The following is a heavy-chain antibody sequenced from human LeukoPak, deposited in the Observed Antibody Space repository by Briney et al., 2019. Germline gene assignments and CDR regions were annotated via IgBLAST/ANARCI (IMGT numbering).Heavy chain of an antibody. CDR2: IYYSGST. CDR3: ARDPGDYFDY. Sequence: SETLSLTCSVSGDSVSSTYWSWVRQPPGKGLEWIGYIYYSGSTNYNLSLKSRVTISVDTSKNQFSLKLSSVTAADTAVYYCARDPGDYFDYWGQGTLVTVSS. J-gene: IGHJ4*02. D-gene: IGHD3-10*01. V-gene: IGHV4-59*02. CDR1: GDSVSSTY.